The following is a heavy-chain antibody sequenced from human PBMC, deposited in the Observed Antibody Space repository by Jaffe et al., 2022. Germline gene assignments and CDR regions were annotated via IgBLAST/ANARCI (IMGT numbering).Heavy chain of an antibody. CDR2: IYYSGST. CDR1: GGSISSYY. J-gene: IGHJ6*03. D-gene: IGHD3-10*01. V-gene: IGHV4-59*01. CDR3: ARDKVTMVRGNYYYYYYMDV. Sequence: QVQLQESGPGLVKPSETLSLTCTVSGGSISSYYWSWIRQPPGKGLEWIGYIYYSGSTNYNPSLKSRVTISVDTSKNQFSLKLSSVTAADTAVYYCARDKVTMVRGNYYYYYYMDVWGKGTTVTVSS.